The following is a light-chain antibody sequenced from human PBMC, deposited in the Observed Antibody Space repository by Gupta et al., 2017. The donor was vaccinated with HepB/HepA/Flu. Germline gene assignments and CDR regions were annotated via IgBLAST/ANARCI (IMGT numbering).Light chain of an antibody. CDR2: LNRDGSH. Sequence: QLVLTQSPSASASLGASAKLTCPLSGGHSNYAIALHQQQPEKGPRYLMKLNRDGSHSQGDWIPDRFSGSSSGAARYLTISSLQSDDEADYYCQTWGTGRNVMFGGGTKLTVL. CDR3: QTWGTGRNVM. CDR1: GGHSNYA. J-gene: IGLJ3*02. V-gene: IGLV4-69*01.